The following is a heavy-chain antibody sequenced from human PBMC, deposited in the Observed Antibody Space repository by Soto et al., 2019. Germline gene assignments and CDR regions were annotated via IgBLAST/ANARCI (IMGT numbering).Heavy chain of an antibody. D-gene: IGHD6-19*01. CDR3: ARDRAVAGSDAFDI. CDR1: GFTVSSNY. CDR2: IYSGGST. Sequence: GGSLRHSCAASGFTVSSNYMSWVRQAPGKGLEWVSVIYSGGSTYYADSVKGRFTISRHNSKNTLYLQMNSLRAEDTAVYYCARDRAVAGSDAFDIWGQGTMVTVSS. V-gene: IGHV3-53*04. J-gene: IGHJ3*02.